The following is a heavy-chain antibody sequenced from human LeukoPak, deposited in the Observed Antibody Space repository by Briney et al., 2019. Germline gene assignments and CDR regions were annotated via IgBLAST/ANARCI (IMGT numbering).Heavy chain of an antibody. D-gene: IGHD3-16*01. CDR1: GFTFSSYW. CDR3: AREARSGLRKAFDI. Sequence: GGSLRLSCAASGFTFSSYWMHWVRQAPGKGLVWVSRLNSDGSSTSYADSVKGRFTISRDNAKNTLYLQMNSLRAEDTAVYYCAREARSGLRKAFDIWGHGTMVTVSS. J-gene: IGHJ3*02. CDR2: LNSDGSST. V-gene: IGHV3-74*01.